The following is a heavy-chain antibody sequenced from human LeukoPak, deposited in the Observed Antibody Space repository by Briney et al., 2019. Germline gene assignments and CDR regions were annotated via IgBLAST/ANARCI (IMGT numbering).Heavy chain of an antibody. Sequence: SETLSLTCAVYGGSFSGYYWSWIRQPPGKGLEWIGEINHSGSTYYNPSLKSRVTISVDRSKNQFSLSLSSVTAADTAVYYCARSQALHVDRWGQGTLVTVSS. J-gene: IGHJ4*02. CDR3: ARSQALHVDR. CDR2: INHSGST. CDR1: GGSFSGYY. V-gene: IGHV4-34*01. D-gene: IGHD5-12*01.